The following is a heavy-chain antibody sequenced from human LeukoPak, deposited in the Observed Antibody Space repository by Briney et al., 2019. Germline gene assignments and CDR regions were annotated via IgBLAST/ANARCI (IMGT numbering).Heavy chain of an antibody. J-gene: IGHJ4*02. Sequence: ASVKVSCKVSGYTLTELSMHWVRQAPGKGLEWMGGFDPEDGETIYAQKFQGRVTMTEDTSTDTACMELSSLRSEDTAVYYCATDYYDSSGYYWRPFDYWGQGTLVTVSS. CDR1: GYTLTELS. V-gene: IGHV1-24*01. D-gene: IGHD3-22*01. CDR2: FDPEDGET. CDR3: ATDYYDSSGYYWRPFDY.